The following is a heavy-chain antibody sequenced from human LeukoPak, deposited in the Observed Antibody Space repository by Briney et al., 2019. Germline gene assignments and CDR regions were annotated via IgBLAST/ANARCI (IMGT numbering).Heavy chain of an antibody. CDR2: IHYSGNT. J-gene: IGHJ5*02. Sequence: SETLSLTCIVSGDSISTYYCNWIRQPPGKGLEWVGYIHYSGNTNYNPSLKNLVTISVDTSKNQFSLKLSSVTAADTAVYYCARDQDADSGIWFDPWGQGTLVTVSS. D-gene: IGHD4-17*01. CDR1: GDSISTYY. V-gene: IGHV4-59*01. CDR3: ARDQDADSGIWFDP.